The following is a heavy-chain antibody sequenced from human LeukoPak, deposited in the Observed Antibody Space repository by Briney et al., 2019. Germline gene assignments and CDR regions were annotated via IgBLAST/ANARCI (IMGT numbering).Heavy chain of an antibody. V-gene: IGHV3-33*01. CDR2: IWYDGSNK. D-gene: IGHD6-13*01. CDR1: GFTFSSYG. Sequence: GGSLRLSWAASGFTFSSYGMHWVRQAPGKGLGWVAVIWYDGSNKYYADSVKGRFTISRDNSQTTLYLQMTSLRAEDTAVYYCARAAGAAAYFDYWGQGTLVTVSS. J-gene: IGHJ4*02. CDR3: ARAAGAAAYFDY.